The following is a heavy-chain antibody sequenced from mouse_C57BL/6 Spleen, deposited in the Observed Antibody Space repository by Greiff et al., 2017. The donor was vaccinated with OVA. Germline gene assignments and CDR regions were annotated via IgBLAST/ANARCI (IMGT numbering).Heavy chain of an antibody. V-gene: IGHV1-52*01. J-gene: IGHJ2*01. Sequence: VQLQQPGAELVRPGSSVKLSCKASGYTFTSYWMHWVKQRPIQGLEWIGNIDPSDSETHYNQKFKDKATLTVDKSSSTAYMQLSSLTSEDSAVYYCARSGDGYDPYYFDYWGQGTTLTVSS. CDR3: ARSGDGYDPYYFDY. CDR1: GYTFTSYW. CDR2: IDPSDSET. D-gene: IGHD2-2*01.